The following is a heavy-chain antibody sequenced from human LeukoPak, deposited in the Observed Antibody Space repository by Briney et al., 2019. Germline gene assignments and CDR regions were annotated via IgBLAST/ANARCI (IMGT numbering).Heavy chain of an antibody. J-gene: IGHJ5*02. Sequence: SGGSLRLSCAASRFTFSSYWMSWVRQTPGKGLEWVANIKQDGSEKYYVDSVKGRFTISRDNAKNSLYLQMNSLRAEDTAVYYCIQPLGAMVSWGQGTLVTVSS. CDR2: IKQDGSEK. CDR1: RFTFSSYW. D-gene: IGHD5-18*01. CDR3: IQPLGAMVS. V-gene: IGHV3-7*01.